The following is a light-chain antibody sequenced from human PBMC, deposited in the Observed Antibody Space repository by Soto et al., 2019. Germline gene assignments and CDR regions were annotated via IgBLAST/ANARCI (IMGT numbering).Light chain of an antibody. J-gene: IGKJ1*01. Sequence: DIQMTQSPSTLSASVGDRVTITCRASQSISSWLAWYQQKPGKAPRLLIYDASYLARGVPSRFSGSGSGTEFTLTISDLQPDDLATYYCQQYNSFWTFGQGTKVEI. CDR3: QQYNSFWT. CDR2: DAS. V-gene: IGKV1-5*01. CDR1: QSISSW.